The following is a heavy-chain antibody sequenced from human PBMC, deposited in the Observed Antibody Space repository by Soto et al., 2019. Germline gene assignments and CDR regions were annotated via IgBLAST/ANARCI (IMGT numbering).Heavy chain of an antibody. CDR3: ARVTEEQLVRGIWFDP. CDR2: IYYSGST. Sequence: SETLSLTCTVSGGSISSSSYYWGWIRQPPGKGLEWIGGIYYSGSTYYNPSLKSRVTISVDTSKNQFSLKLSSVTAADTAVYYCARVTEEQLVRGIWFDPWGQGTLVTVSS. V-gene: IGHV4-39*01. D-gene: IGHD6-6*01. CDR1: GGSISSSSYY. J-gene: IGHJ5*02.